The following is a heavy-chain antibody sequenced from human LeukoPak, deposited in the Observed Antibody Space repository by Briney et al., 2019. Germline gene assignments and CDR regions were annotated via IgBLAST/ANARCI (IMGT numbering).Heavy chain of an antibody. CDR3: ARDGRLRNGYDNFYI. CDR1: GYTFSGFY. Sequence: GASVKVSCKASGYTFSGFYINWVRQAPGQGLEWMGWINPKNGDTHYAQDFLGRVTMTRDTSISTAYMELSRLTSDDTAVYYWARDGRLRNGYDNFYIWGQGTLVTVSS. CDR2: INPKNGDT. J-gene: IGHJ4*02. D-gene: IGHD5-18*01. V-gene: IGHV1-2*02.